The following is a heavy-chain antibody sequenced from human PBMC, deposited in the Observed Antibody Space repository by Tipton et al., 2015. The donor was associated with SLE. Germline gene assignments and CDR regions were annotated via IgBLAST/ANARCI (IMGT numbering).Heavy chain of an antibody. Sequence: SLRLSCAASRFSFSNYEMNWVRQAPGKGLEWVSRTNQDGAIRSYEDSVKGRFIISRDNSKSTLYLQMNNVRVEDTALYYCTRGIDPGSSRISDYWGQGTMVSVSS. CDR2: TNQDGAIR. V-gene: IGHV3-74*01. J-gene: IGHJ4*02. D-gene: IGHD2-15*01. CDR1: RFSFSNYE. CDR3: TRGIDPGSSRISDY.